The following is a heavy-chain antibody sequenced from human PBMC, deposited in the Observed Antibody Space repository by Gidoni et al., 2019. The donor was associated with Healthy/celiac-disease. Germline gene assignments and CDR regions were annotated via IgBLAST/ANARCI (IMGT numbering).Heavy chain of an antibody. J-gene: IGHJ4*02. D-gene: IGHD4-17*01. CDR3: ARDTVTRPFDY. CDR1: GGTFSSYA. Sequence: QVQLVQSGAEVKKHGSSVKVSCKAAGGTFSSYAISWVRQAPGQGLEWMGGIIPIFGTANYAQKFQGRVTITADESTSTAYMELSSLRSEDTAVYYCARDTVTRPFDYWGQGTLVTVSS. CDR2: IIPIFGTA. V-gene: IGHV1-69*01.